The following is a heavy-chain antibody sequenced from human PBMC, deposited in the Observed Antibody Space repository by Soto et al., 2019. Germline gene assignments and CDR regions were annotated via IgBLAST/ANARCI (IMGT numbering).Heavy chain of an antibody. CDR1: GGSISNYY. CDR3: ARRYGPGFDY. V-gene: IGHV4-59*08. J-gene: IGHJ4*02. Sequence: SETLSLTCTVSGGSISNYYWSWIRQPPGKGLEWIGYIYYSGSTNYNPSLKSRVTISVDTSKNQFSLKLSSVTAADTAVYYCARRYGPGFDYWGQGTLVTVS. CDR2: IYYSGST. D-gene: IGHD4-17*01.